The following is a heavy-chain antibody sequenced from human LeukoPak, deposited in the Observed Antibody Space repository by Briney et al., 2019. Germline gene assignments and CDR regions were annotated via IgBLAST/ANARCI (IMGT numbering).Heavy chain of an antibody. V-gene: IGHV3-48*01. Sequence: PGGSLRLSCAASGFTFTSYWMSWVRQAPGKGLEWVSYISSSSSTIYYADSVKGRFTISRDNAKNSLYLQMNSLRAEDTAVYYCARERVVVDYWGQGTLVTVSS. D-gene: IGHD2-15*01. CDR2: ISSSSSTI. J-gene: IGHJ4*02. CDR1: GFTFTSYW. CDR3: ARERVVVDY.